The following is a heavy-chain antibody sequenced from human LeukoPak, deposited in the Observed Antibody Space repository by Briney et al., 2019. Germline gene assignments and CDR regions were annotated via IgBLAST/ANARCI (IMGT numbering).Heavy chain of an antibody. D-gene: IGHD1-26*01. V-gene: IGHV4-59*01. CDR1: GGSISSYY. J-gene: IGHJ3*02. CDR3: ARGGAFDAFDI. Sequence: SETLSLTYTVSGGSISSYYWSWIRQPPGKGLEWIGYIYYSGSTNYNPSLKSRVTISVDTSKNQFSLKLSSVTAADTAVYYCARGGAFDAFDIWGQGTMVTVSS. CDR2: IYYSGST.